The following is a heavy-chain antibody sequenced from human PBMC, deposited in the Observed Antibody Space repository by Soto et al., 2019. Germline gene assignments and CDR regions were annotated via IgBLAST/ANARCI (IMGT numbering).Heavy chain of an antibody. V-gene: IGHV3-30-3*01. J-gene: IGHJ6*02. D-gene: IGHD3-10*01. Sequence: GGSLRLSCAASGFTFSSYAMHWVRQAPGKGLEWVAVISYDGSNKYYADSVKGRFTISRDNSKNTLYLQMNSLRAEDTAVYYCARDRGFGELFSYYYYGMDVWGQGTTVTVSS. CDR3: ARDRGFGELFSYYYYGMDV. CDR2: ISYDGSNK. CDR1: GFTFSSYA.